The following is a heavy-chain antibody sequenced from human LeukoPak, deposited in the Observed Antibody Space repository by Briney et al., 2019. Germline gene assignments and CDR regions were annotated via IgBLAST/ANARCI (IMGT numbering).Heavy chain of an antibody. CDR3: ARVYVTVVRGSWLDP. V-gene: IGHV4-34*01. J-gene: IGHJ5*02. D-gene: IGHD3-10*01. Sequence: PSETLSLTCAVDGGSVSGDSWTWIRQPPGKGLEWIGEIDHTGSTNYNASLTSRVTISADTSQNQFSLRLSSVTAADTAVYYCARVYVTVVRGSWLDPWGQGTLVTVSS. CDR1: GGSVSGDS. CDR2: IDHTGST.